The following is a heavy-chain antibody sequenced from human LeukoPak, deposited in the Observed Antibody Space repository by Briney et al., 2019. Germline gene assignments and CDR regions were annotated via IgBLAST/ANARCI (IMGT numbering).Heavy chain of an antibody. CDR3: TRGDSFDY. J-gene: IGHJ4*02. CDR2: IYYSGST. CDR1: GGSISSSY. V-gene: IGHV4-59*12. Sequence: KPSETLSLTCTVSGGSISSSYWSWTRQPPGKGLEWIGYIYYSGSTNYNPSLKSRVTISVDTSKNQFSLKLTSVTAADTAVYYCTRGDSFDYWGQGTLVTVSS.